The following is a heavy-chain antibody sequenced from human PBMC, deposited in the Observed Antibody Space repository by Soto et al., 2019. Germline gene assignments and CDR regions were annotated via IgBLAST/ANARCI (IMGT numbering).Heavy chain of an antibody. D-gene: IGHD1-26*01. CDR3: ARDRSTEWELPRWFDY. CDR2: ISAYNGNT. J-gene: IGHJ4*02. Sequence: GASVKVSCKASGYTFTSYGISWVRQAPGQGLEWMGWISAYNGNTNYAQKLQGRVTMTTDTSTSTAYMELRSLRSDDTAVYYCARDRSTEWELPRWFDYWGQGTLVTVSS. CDR1: GYTFTSYG. V-gene: IGHV1-18*01.